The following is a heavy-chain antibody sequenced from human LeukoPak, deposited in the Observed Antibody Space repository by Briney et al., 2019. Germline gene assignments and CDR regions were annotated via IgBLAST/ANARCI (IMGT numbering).Heavy chain of an antibody. CDR2: INHSGST. CDR3: ARYPYYYDSSGYYYFDY. V-gene: IGHV4-34*01. J-gene: IGHJ4*02. D-gene: IGHD3-22*01. CDR1: GGSFSGYY. Sequence: SETLSLTCAVYGGSFSGYYWSWNRQPPGKGLEWIGEINHSGSTNYNPSLKSRVTISVDTSKNQFSLKLSSVTAADTAVYYCARYPYYYDSSGYYYFDYWGQGTLVTVSS.